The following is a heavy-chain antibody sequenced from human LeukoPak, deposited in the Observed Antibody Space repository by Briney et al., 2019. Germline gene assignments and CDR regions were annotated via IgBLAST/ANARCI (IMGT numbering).Heavy chain of an antibody. J-gene: IGHJ4*02. Sequence: ASVKVSCKASGYTFTNYGITWVRQVPGQGLEWLGWISAYNGNANYAQNLQDRVTLTSDTSTSTAYMELRSLRSDDTGIYYCARTPKRFGELYQPGDSWGQGTVLTVSS. CDR1: GYTFTNYG. CDR2: ISAYNGNA. V-gene: IGHV1-18*01. D-gene: IGHD3-10*01. CDR3: ARTPKRFGELYQPGDS.